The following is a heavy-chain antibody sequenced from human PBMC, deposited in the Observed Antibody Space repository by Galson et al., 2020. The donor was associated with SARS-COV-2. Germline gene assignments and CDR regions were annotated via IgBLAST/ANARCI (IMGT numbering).Heavy chain of an antibody. V-gene: IGHV3-30*04. D-gene: IGHD6-13*01. J-gene: IGHJ6*02. CDR3: ARALLEQLNRYGMDV. CDR1: GFTFSSYA. Sequence: GGSLRLSCAASGFTFSSYAMHWVRQAPGKGLEWVAVISYDGSNKYYADSVKGRFTISRDNSKNTLYLQMNSLRAEDTAVYYCARALLEQLNRYGMDVWGQGTTVTVSS. CDR2: ISYDGSNK.